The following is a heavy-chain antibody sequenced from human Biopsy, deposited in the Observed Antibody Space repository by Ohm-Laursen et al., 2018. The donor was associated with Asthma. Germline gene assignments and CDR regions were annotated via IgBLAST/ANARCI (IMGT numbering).Heavy chain of an antibody. J-gene: IGHJ4*02. CDR1: GFAVSRDH. V-gene: IGHV3-53*01. CDR2: IYSGGTS. Sequence: LRLSCAASGFAVSRDHMFWVRQAPGKGLEWVSVIYSGGTSHTADSVRGRFTISRDHSKNTLYLQMHSLRAEDTAVYYCARGDSSNWSHYYFDYWGQGTLVTVSS. CDR3: ARGDSSNWSHYYFDY. D-gene: IGHD3-22*01.